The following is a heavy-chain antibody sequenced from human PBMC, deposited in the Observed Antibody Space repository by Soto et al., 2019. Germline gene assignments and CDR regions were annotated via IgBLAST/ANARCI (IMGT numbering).Heavy chain of an antibody. V-gene: IGHV3-23*01. D-gene: IGHD3-10*01. CDR2: ISGSGGST. CDR1: GFTFSSYA. J-gene: IGHJ4*02. CDR3: AVTPGNYYGSGRNFDD. Sequence: QPGGSLRLSCAASGFTFSSYAMSWVRQAPGKGLEWVSAISGSGGSTYYADSVKGRFTISRDNSKNTLYLQMNSLRAEDTAVYYCAVTPGNYYGSGRNFDDWGQGTLVTVSS.